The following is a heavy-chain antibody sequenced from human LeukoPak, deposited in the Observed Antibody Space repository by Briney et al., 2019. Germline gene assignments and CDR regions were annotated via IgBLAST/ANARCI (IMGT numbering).Heavy chain of an antibody. J-gene: IGHJ4*02. D-gene: IGHD2-8*02. V-gene: IGHV3-33*03. CDR3: TMVGYIDEGIDY. CDR1: NYTFSSYG. CDR2: IWSDGSNK. Sequence: GGSLRLSCAPSNYTFSSYGMQWAPGSPGGGREGVSVIWSDGSNKYCADSVKGRFTISRDNAKNSLYLQMNSLRAEDTAIYYCTMVGYIDEGIDYRGRATLATVSS.